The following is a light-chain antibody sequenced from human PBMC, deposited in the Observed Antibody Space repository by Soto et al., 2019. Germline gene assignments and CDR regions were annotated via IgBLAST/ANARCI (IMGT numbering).Light chain of an antibody. Sequence: DIQMTQSPSTLSASVGDRVTITCRSSQSISSWLAWYQQKPGKAPKLLIYKPSSLESGVPSRFSGSGSGTEFTLTISSLQPYDFATYYFQQYNSYRRTFGQGTNVEIK. CDR1: QSISSW. V-gene: IGKV1-5*03. CDR2: KPS. CDR3: QQYNSYRRT. J-gene: IGKJ1*01.